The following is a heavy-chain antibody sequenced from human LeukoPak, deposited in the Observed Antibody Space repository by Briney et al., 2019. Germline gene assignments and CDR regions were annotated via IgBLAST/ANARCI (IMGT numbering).Heavy chain of an antibody. J-gene: IGHJ6*03. CDR2: IYTSGST. Sequence: SETLSLTCTVSGGSISSGSYYWSWIRQPAGKGLEWIGRIYTSGSTYYNPSLKSRVTISVYTSKNHFSLKLSSVTAADTAVYYCARVGGSNFPPYYYYMDVWGKGTTVTISS. D-gene: IGHD1-26*01. CDR1: GGSISSGSYY. V-gene: IGHV4-61*02. CDR3: ARVGGSNFPPYYYYMDV.